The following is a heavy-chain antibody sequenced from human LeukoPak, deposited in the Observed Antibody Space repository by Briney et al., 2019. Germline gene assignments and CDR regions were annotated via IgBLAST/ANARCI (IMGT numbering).Heavy chain of an antibody. CDR1: GFTFDDYA. Sequence: PGGSLRLSCAASGFTFDDYAMHWVRQAPGKGLEWVSGISWNSGSIGYADSVKGRFTISRDNAKNSLYLQMNSLRAEDTALYYCAKDKGDSSGAFDYWGQGTLVTVSS. V-gene: IGHV3-9*01. J-gene: IGHJ4*02. D-gene: IGHD3-22*01. CDR3: AKDKGDSSGAFDY. CDR2: ISWNSGSI.